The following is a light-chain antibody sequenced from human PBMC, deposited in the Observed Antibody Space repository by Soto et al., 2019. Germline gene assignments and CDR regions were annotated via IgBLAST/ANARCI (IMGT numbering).Light chain of an antibody. Sequence: QSALTQPASVSGSPGQSITISCTGTSSDVGGYNYVSWYQQHPGKAPKLMIYDVTNRPSGVSNRFSGSKSVNTAALTISGLQAEDEDDYDCSSYTSSSTVVFGGGTKLTVL. CDR2: DVT. CDR1: SSDVGGYNY. J-gene: IGLJ3*02. CDR3: SSYTSSSTVV. V-gene: IGLV2-14*03.